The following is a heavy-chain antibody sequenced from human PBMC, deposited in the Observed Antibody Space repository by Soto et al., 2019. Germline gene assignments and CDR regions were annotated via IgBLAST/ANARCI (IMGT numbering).Heavy chain of an antibody. J-gene: IGHJ6*02. D-gene: IGHD6-19*01. V-gene: IGHV3-15*07. CDR1: GFTFSNAL. Sequence: GGSLRLSCAASGFTFSNALMNWVRQAPGKGLEWVGRIKSKTDGGTTDYAAPVKGRFTISRDDSKNTLYLQMNSLKTEDTAVYYCTTEKSSGWRDYYYYYYGMDVWGQGTTVTVPS. CDR2: IKSKTDGGTT. CDR3: TTEKSSGWRDYYYYYYGMDV.